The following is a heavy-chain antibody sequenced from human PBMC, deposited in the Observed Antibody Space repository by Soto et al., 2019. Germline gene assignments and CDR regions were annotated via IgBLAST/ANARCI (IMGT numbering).Heavy chain of an antibody. Sequence: GGSLRLSCAASGFTFSSYAMSWVRQAPGKGLEWVSAISGSGGSTYYADSVKGRFTISRDNSKNTLYLQMNSLRAEDTAVYYCAKVGPITMAARYSFDEWGQGTLGTVSS. CDR1: GFTFSSYA. CDR2: ISGSGGST. V-gene: IGHV3-23*01. J-gene: IGHJ4*02. D-gene: IGHD3-10*01. CDR3: AKVGPITMAARYSFDE.